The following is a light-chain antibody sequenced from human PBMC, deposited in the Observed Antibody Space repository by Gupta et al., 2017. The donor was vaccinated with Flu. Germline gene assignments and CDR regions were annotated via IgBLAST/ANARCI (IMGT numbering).Light chain of an antibody. CDR2: EVM. CDR3: ASDDFTRGLV. V-gene: IGLV2-14*01. Sequence: QAALSQPDSVSGTPGQAIIISCTGIGPNNYVSWYQQVLGNTPQLILYEVMWRPAGIADRFSGSKSAGRASLKISSLRTEDEGVYFGASDDFTRGLVFGGGTTVIVL. CDR1: GPNNY. J-gene: IGLJ2*01.